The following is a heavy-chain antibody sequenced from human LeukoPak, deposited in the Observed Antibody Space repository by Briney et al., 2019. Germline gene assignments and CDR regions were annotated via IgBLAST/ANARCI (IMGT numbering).Heavy chain of an antibody. Sequence: SGGSLRLSCTASGLTVSSSNMNWVRQAPGKGLEWVSSISSTSTYIHYADSVKGRFTISRDNAKNSLYLQMNSLRAEDTAVYYCARAPGSPQSRTPDYWGQGTLVTVSS. CDR2: ISSTSTYI. CDR3: ARAPGSPQSRTPDY. V-gene: IGHV3-21*01. J-gene: IGHJ4*02. CDR1: GLTVSSSN. D-gene: IGHD1-26*01.